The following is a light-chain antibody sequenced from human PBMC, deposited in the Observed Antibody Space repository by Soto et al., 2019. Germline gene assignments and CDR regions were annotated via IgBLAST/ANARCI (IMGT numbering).Light chain of an antibody. CDR3: QSYDSSSYV. J-gene: IGLJ1*01. CDR2: SNN. CDR1: SSNIGTDA. Sequence: QSVLTQPPSASGTPWQRVTISCSGSSSNIGTDAVSWFQQLPGTAPKLLIYSNNQRPSGVPDRFSGSKSGTSASLAISGLQSEDEAHYYCQSYDSSSYVFGTGTKVTVL. V-gene: IGLV1-44*01.